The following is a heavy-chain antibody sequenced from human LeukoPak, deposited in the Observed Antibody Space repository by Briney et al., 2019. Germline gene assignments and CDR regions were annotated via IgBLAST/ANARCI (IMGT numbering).Heavy chain of an antibody. CDR1: GGSFSGYY. Sequence: PSETLSLTCAVYGGSFSGYYWSWIRQPPGKGLEWIGEINHSGSTNYNPSLKSRVTISVDTSKNQFSLKLSSVTAADTAVYYCARSIVVVVAATAWFDPWGQGTLVTVSS. CDR3: ARSIVVVVAATAWFDP. CDR2: INHSGST. V-gene: IGHV4-34*01. D-gene: IGHD2-15*01. J-gene: IGHJ5*02.